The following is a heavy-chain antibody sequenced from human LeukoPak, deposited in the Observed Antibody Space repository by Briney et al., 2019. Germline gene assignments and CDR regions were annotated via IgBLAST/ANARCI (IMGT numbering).Heavy chain of an antibody. Sequence: GGSLRLSCAAPGFTFSSYAMSWVRQAPGKGLEWVAVISYDGSNKYYADSVKGRFTISRDNSKNTLYLQMNSLRAEDTAVYYCAKEGYLGGMDVWGQGTTVTVSS. D-gene: IGHD5-12*01. J-gene: IGHJ6*02. CDR1: GFTFSSYA. V-gene: IGHV3-30*18. CDR3: AKEGYLGGMDV. CDR2: ISYDGSNK.